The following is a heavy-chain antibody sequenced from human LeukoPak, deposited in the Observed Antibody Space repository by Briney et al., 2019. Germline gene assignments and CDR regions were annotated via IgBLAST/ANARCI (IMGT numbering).Heavy chain of an antibody. CDR1: GGTFSSYA. CDR3: ARERGHVEHGKGFDP. J-gene: IGHJ5*02. CDR2: ISAYNGNT. V-gene: IGHV1-18*01. Sequence: ASVKVSCKASGGTFSSYAISWVRQAPGQGLEWMGWISAYNGNTNYAQKLQGRVTMTTDTSTSTAHMELRSLRSDDTAVYYCARERGHVEHGKGFDPWGQGTLVTVSS. D-gene: IGHD1/OR15-1a*01.